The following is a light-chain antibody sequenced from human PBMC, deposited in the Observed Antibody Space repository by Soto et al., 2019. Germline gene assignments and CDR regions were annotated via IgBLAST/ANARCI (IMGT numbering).Light chain of an antibody. J-gene: IGKJ1*01. CDR1: QSVPRTY. CDR3: QQYGSSSWT. Sequence: DIELTQSPGSLSLYPGERDTLSCRASQSVPRTYLAWYQQKPGQTPSLLIYGASTRATGIPDRFSGSGSGTDFTLTISRLEPEDFGVYYCQQYGSSSWTFGQGTKGDIK. CDR2: GAS. V-gene: IGKV3-20*01.